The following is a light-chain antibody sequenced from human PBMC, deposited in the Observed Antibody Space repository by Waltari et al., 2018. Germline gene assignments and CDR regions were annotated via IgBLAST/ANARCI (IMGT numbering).Light chain of an antibody. CDR2: AAS. J-gene: IGKJ2*01. Sequence: DIQMTQSPSSLSASVGDRVTITCRASQSISSYLNWYQQKPGKAPKLLIYAASSLQSGVPSRFSGSGSGTDFTLTISGLQPDDFATYYCQQSKEVPFTFGQGTKLEIK. CDR3: QQSKEVPFT. V-gene: IGKV1-39*01. CDR1: QSISSY.